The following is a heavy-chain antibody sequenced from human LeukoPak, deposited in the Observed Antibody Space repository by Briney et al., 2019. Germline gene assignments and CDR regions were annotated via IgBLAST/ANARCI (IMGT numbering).Heavy chain of an antibody. CDR3: AREDWYAAAAGTFDY. J-gene: IGHJ4*02. CDR2: INPNSGGT. Sequence: GASVKVSCKASGYTFTGYYMHWVRQAPGQGLEWMGWINPNSGGTNYAQKFQGRVTITRNTSISTAYMELSSLRSEDTAVYYCAREDWYAAAAGTFDYWGQGTLVTVSS. V-gene: IGHV1-2*02. D-gene: IGHD6-13*01. CDR1: GYTFTGYY.